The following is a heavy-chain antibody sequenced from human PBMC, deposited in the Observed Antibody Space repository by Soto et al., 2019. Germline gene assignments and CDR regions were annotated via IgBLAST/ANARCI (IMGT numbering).Heavy chain of an antibody. V-gene: IGHV3-21*01. CDR2: ITPGGDNNI. CDR3: TRDHTVTTHFDY. D-gene: IGHD4-17*01. J-gene: IGHJ4*02. CDR1: GFTFSSHT. Sequence: GGSLRLSCAASGFTFSSHTMNWVRQAPGKGLEWVSSITPGGDNNIHYAGSVKGRFTISRDNAKNSVYLQMNSLSAEDTAVYYCTRDHTVTTHFDYWGQGTQVTVS.